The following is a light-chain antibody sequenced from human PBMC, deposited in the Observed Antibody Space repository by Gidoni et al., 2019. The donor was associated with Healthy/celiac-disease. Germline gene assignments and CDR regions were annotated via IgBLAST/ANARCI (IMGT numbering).Light chain of an antibody. V-gene: IGLV3-16*01. J-gene: IGLJ6*01. Sequence: SYELTQPPSVSVSLGQMARITCSGEALPKKYAYWYQQKPGQFPVLVIYKDSERPSGIPERFSGSSSGTIVTLTISGVQAEDEADYYCLSADSSGTIGVFGSGTKVTVL. CDR2: KDS. CDR1: ALPKKY. CDR3: LSADSSGTIGV.